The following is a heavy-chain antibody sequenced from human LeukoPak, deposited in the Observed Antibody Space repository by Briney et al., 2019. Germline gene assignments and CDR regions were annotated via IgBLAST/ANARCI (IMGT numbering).Heavy chain of an antibody. CDR2: ISAYNGNT. J-gene: IGHJ4*02. CDR3: ARDRDYGDYNTQDLFVY. CDR1: GYTFTNFG. V-gene: IGHV1-18*01. Sequence: ASVKVSCKASGYTFTNFGISWGRQAPGQGLDWMGGISAYNGNTNYAQRLQGRVTMTTDTSTSTAYMELRSLRSDDTAVYYCARDRDYGDYNTQDLFVYWGQGTLVTVSS. D-gene: IGHD4-17*01.